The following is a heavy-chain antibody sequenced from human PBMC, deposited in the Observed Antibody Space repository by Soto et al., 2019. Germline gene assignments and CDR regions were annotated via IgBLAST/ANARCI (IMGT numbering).Heavy chain of an antibody. J-gene: IGHJ6*02. V-gene: IGHV1-69*13. D-gene: IGHD1-1*01. CDR3: AGQADTGRHYSGMDI. Sequence: SSVKVSCKASGGTFSSYAISWVRQAPGQGLEWMGGIIPIFGTANYAQKFQGRVTITADESRSTAYMELSSLRSEDTAVYYCAGQADTGRHYSGMDIWGQGTTVTVS. CDR2: IIPIFGTA. CDR1: GGTFSSYA.